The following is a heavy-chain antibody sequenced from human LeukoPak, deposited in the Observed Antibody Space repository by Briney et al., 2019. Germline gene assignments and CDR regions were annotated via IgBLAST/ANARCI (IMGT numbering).Heavy chain of an antibody. J-gene: IGHJ4*02. CDR3: ARGMRWLQYGFDY. D-gene: IGHD5-24*01. CDR1: GFTFSSYE. Sequence: SGGSLRLSCAASGFTFSSYEMNWVRQAPGKGLEWVSYISSSGSTIYYADSVKGRFTISRDNAKNSLYLQMNSLGAEDTAVYYCARGMRWLQYGFDYWGQGTLVTVSS. CDR2: ISSSGSTI. V-gene: IGHV3-48*03.